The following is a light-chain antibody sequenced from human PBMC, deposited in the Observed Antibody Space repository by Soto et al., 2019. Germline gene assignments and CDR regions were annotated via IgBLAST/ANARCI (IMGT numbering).Light chain of an antibody. J-gene: IGKJ1*01. Sequence: DIQMTQSPSSLSASVGDRVTITCRASQSIGRFLNWYQQKPGKAPKLLIYAASSLQSGVPSRFSGSGSGTDFTLTISSLQPEDFATYYCQQSYSTPRVTFGQGTKVDIK. CDR2: AAS. CDR3: QQSYSTPRVT. V-gene: IGKV1-39*01. CDR1: QSIGRF.